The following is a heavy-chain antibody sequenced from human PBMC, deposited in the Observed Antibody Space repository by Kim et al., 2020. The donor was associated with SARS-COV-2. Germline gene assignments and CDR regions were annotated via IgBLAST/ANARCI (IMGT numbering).Heavy chain of an antibody. CDR1: GYTFTSYG. CDR2: ISAYNGNT. D-gene: IGHD6-19*01. CDR3: ARGECSSGWCRSPRWFDY. Sequence: ASVKVSCKASGYTFTSYGISWVRQAPGQGLEWMGWISAYNGNTNYAQKLQGRVTMTTDTSTSTAYMELRSLRSDDTAVYYCARGECSSGWCRSPRWFDYWGQGTLVTVSS. J-gene: IGHJ4*02. V-gene: IGHV1-18*04.